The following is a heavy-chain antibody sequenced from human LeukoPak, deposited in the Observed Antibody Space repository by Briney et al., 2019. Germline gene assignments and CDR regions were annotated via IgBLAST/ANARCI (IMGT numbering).Heavy chain of an antibody. CDR1: GFTFSDYY. D-gene: IGHD6-6*01. CDR3: ARIAAGSSSSMDY. J-gene: IGHJ4*02. V-gene: IGHV3-11*01. CDR2: ISSSGSTI. Sequence: GGSLRLSCAASGFTFSDYYMSWIRQAPGKGLEWVSYISSSGSTIYYADSVKGRSTISRDNAKNSLYLQMNSLRAEDTAVYYCARIAAGSSSSMDYWGQGTLVTVSS.